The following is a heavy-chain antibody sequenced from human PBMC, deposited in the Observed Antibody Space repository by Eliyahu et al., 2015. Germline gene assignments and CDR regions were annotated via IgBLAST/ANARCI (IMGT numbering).Heavy chain of an antibody. CDR1: GFSLXTXGMC. J-gene: IGHJ4*02. Sequence: QVTLRESGPALVKPTQTXXLTCTFSGFSLXTXGMCVSWIRQPPGKALEWLALIDWDDDKYYSTSLKTRLTISKDTSKNQVVLTMTNMDPVDTATYYCARTPSYDYGDYYFDYWGQGTLVTVSS. D-gene: IGHD4-17*01. V-gene: IGHV2-70*01. CDR2: IDWDDDK. CDR3: ARTPSYDYGDYYFDY.